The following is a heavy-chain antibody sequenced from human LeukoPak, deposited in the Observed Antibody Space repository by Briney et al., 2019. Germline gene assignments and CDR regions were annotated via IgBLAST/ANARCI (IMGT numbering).Heavy chain of an antibody. CDR1: GDSLSSGHY. V-gene: IGHV4-38-2*02. Sequence: SETLSLTCIVSGDSLSSGHYWGWIRQPPGKGLEWIGSIYHSGSTYYNPSLKSRVTISVDTSKNQFSLKLSSVTAADTAVYYCARRGRRGSSGYYYEDYWGQGTLVTVSS. J-gene: IGHJ4*02. CDR3: ARRGRRGSSGYYYEDY. D-gene: IGHD3-22*01. CDR2: IYHSGST.